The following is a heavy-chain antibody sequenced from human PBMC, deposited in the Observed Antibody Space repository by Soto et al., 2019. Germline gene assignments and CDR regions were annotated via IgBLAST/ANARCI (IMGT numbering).Heavy chain of an antibody. CDR2: ISYDGSNK. CDR3: ARVVSSGWYWARYYYYGMDV. D-gene: IGHD6-19*01. CDR1: GFTFSSYA. V-gene: IGHV3-30-3*01. J-gene: IGHJ6*02. Sequence: QVQLVESGGGVVQPGRSLRLSCAASGFTFSSYAMHWVRQAPGKGLEWVAVISYDGSNKYYADSVKGRFTISRDNSKNTRYLQMNSLRAEDTAVYYCARVVSSGWYWARYYYYGMDVWGQGTTVTVSS.